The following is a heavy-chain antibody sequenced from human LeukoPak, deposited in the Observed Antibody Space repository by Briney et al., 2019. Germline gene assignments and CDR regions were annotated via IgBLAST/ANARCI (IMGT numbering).Heavy chain of an antibody. V-gene: IGHV3-48*04. Sequence: GGSLRLSCAAFGFTFSSYGMSWVRQAPGKGLEWVSAISGSGSTIYYADSVKGRFTISRDNAKNSLYLQMNSLRAEDTAVYYCAELGITMIGGVWGKGTTVTISS. J-gene: IGHJ6*04. CDR1: GFTFSSYG. CDR2: ISGSGSTI. CDR3: AELGITMIGGV. D-gene: IGHD3-10*02.